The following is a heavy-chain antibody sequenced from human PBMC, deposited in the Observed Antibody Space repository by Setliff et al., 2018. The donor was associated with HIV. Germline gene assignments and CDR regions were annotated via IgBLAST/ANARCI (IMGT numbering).Heavy chain of an antibody. CDR2: IRYDGNIK. CDR1: GFTFSTYG. J-gene: IGHJ3*01. CDR3: VKDQRPYYYDSSGYYGWSFAFHV. V-gene: IGHV3-30*02. D-gene: IGHD3-22*01. Sequence: PGGSLRLSCAASGFTFSTYGMHWVRQAPGKGLEWVAFIRYDGNIKSYAASVRGRFTISRDSAKNTLYLQMNSLRAEDTALYYCVKDQRPYYYDSSGYYGWSFAFHVWGQGTMVTVSS.